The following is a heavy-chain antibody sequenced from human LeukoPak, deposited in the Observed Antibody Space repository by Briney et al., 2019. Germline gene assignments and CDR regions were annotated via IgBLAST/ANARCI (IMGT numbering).Heavy chain of an antibody. D-gene: IGHD3-10*01. CDR3: AKDRDTMVRPTGPYFDY. CDR2: IDDDGSTTT. Sequence: SGGSLRLSCAASGFTFSSYWMHWVRQAPGKGLMWVSRIDDDGSTTTDYADSVKGRFTISRDNSKNTLYLQMNSLRAEDTAVYYCAKDRDTMVRPTGPYFDYWGQGTLVTVSS. J-gene: IGHJ4*02. V-gene: IGHV3-74*01. CDR1: GFTFSSYW.